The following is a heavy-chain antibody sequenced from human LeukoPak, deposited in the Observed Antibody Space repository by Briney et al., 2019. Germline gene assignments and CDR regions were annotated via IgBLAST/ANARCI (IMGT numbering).Heavy chain of an antibody. Sequence: ASVKVSCKASGYTFTSYGISWVRQAPGQGLEWMGWISAYNGNTNYAQKLQGRVTMTTDTSSSTAYVELRSLRSDDTAVYYCARDTEYYYDSRGGAFDIWGQGTMVTVSS. J-gene: IGHJ3*02. V-gene: IGHV1-18*01. CDR1: GYTFTSYG. D-gene: IGHD3-22*01. CDR2: ISAYNGNT. CDR3: ARDTEYYYDSRGGAFDI.